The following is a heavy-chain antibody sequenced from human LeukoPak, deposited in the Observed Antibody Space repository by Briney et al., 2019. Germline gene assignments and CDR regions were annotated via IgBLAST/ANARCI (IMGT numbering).Heavy chain of an antibody. D-gene: IGHD4-4*01. Sequence: GGSLRLSCVASGFTFSSYAMHWVRQAPGKGLEWVAVISYDGSNKYYADSVKGRFTISRDNSKNTLYLQMNSLRAEDTAVYYCARDIGRSNYGPTDVWGQGTTVTVSS. CDR1: GFTFSSYA. J-gene: IGHJ6*02. CDR3: ARDIGRSNYGPTDV. CDR2: ISYDGSNK. V-gene: IGHV3-30-3*01.